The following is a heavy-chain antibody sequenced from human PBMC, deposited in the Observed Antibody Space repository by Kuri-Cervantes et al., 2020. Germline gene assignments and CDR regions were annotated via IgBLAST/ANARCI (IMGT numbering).Heavy chain of an antibody. J-gene: IGHJ5*02. CDR2: INHSGST. D-gene: IGHD3-9*01. CDR1: GGSFSGYY. V-gene: IGHV4-34*01. CDR3: ARAGLRYSGWFDP. Sequence: SETLSPTCDVYGGSFSGYYWSWIRQPPGKGLEWIGEINHSGSTNYNPSLKSRVTISVDTSKNQFSLKLSAVTAADTAVYYCARAGLRYSGWFDPWGQGTLVTVSS.